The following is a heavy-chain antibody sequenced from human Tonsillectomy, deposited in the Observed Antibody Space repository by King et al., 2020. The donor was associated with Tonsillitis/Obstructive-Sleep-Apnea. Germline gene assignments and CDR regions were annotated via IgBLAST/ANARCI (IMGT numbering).Heavy chain of an antibody. V-gene: IGHV4-59*01. CDR1: GGSISSYY. CDR3: ARAGYYYDSSGYMAMAFDI. Sequence: QLRESGPGLVKPSETLSLTCTVSGGSISSYYWSWIRQPPGKGLEWIGYIYYSGNTNYNPSLKSRVTISVDTSKNQFSLKLSSVTAADTAVYYCARAGYYYDSSGYMAMAFDIWGQGTMVTVSS. CDR2: IYYSGNT. J-gene: IGHJ3*02. D-gene: IGHD3-22*01.